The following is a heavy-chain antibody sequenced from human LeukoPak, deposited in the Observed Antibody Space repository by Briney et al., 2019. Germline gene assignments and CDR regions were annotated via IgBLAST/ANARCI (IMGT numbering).Heavy chain of an antibody. Sequence: SETLSLTCTVSGGSISSSTYYWGWIRQPPGKGLEWIVNLYYSGSTYYNPSLKSRVTISVDTSKNQFSLKLRTLTAADTAVYYCARQAISGYDPPPFDSWGQGTLVTVSS. CDR3: ARQAISGYDPPPFDS. CDR2: LYYSGST. D-gene: IGHD5-12*01. V-gene: IGHV4-39*01. J-gene: IGHJ4*02. CDR1: GGSISSSTYY.